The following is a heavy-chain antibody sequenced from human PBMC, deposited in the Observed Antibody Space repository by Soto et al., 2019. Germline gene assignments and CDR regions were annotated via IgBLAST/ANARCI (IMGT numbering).Heavy chain of an antibody. J-gene: IGHJ5*02. CDR2: IYHGGST. CDR1: GYSISSGYY. Sequence: XETLSLTCAVSGYSISSGYYWGWLRQPPGKGREWIGIIYHGGSTYYNPSLNSRVTLSIDMTNNHVSLILNSVTAADTAVYYCARVGPWVPYYYDSSPYTFENWFEPWGQGTLVTVSS. D-gene: IGHD3-22*01. V-gene: IGHV4-38-2*01. CDR3: ARVGPWVPYYYDSSPYTFENWFEP.